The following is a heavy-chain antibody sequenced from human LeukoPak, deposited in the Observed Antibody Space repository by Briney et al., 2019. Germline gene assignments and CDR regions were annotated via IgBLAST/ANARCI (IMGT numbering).Heavy chain of an antibody. CDR2: IYYSGST. Sequence: SETLSLTCTVSGGSISSSSYYWGWIRQPPGKGLEWIGSIYYSGSTYYNPSLNSRVTISVDTSKNQFSLKLSSVTAADTAVYYCVRQIDPWAPFDPWGQGTLVTVSS. V-gene: IGHV4-39*01. CDR3: VRQIDPWAPFDP. CDR1: GGSISSSSYY. D-gene: IGHD3-9*01. J-gene: IGHJ5*02.